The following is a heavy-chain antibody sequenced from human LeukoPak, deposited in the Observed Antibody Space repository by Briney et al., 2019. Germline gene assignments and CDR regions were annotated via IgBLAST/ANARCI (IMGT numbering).Heavy chain of an antibody. CDR3: AREIAVAGPGVDWFDP. V-gene: IGHV1-8*01. Sequence: GASVKVSCKASGYTFTSYDINWVRQATGQGLEWMGWMNPNSGNTGYAQKFQGRVTMTRNTSISTAYMELSSLRSEDTAVYYCAREIAVAGPGVDWFDPWGQGTLVTVSS. J-gene: IGHJ5*02. CDR1: GYTFTSYD. CDR2: MNPNSGNT. D-gene: IGHD6-19*01.